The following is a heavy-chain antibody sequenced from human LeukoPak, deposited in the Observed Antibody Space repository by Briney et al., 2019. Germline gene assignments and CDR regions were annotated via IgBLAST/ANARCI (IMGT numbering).Heavy chain of an antibody. D-gene: IGHD3-22*01. CDR1: GFTFSDYY. Sequence: GGSLRLSCAASGFTFSDYYMSWIRQAPGKGLEWVSYISSSGSTIYYADPVKGRFTISRGNAKNSLYLQMNSLRAEDTAVYYCARERKYYYDSSGTFDYWGQGTLVTVSS. V-gene: IGHV3-11*01. CDR2: ISSSGSTI. CDR3: ARERKYYYDSSGTFDY. J-gene: IGHJ4*02.